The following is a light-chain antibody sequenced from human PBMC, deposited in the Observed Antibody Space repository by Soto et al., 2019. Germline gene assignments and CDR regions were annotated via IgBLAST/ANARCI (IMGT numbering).Light chain of an antibody. V-gene: IGKV3-20*01. CDR3: QQYGRG. J-gene: IGKJ5*01. CDR1: QSVSSSY. Sequence: EIVLTHSPGTLSLSPGERATLSCRASQSVSSSYLAWYQQKPGQAPRLLIYGASSRATGIPDRFSGSGSGTDFTLTISRLEPEDFAVYYCQQYGRGFGQGTRLEIK. CDR2: GAS.